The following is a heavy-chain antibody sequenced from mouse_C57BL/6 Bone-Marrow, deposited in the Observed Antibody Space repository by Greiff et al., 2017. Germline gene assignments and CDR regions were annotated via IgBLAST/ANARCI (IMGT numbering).Heavy chain of an antibody. V-gene: IGHV1-82*01. D-gene: IGHD1-1*01. CDR3: ARDHHYYGSSSHWYFDV. CDR1: GYAFSSSW. J-gene: IGHJ1*03. CDR2: IYPGDGDT. Sequence: VQLQESGPELVKPGASVKISCKASGYAFSSSWMNWVKQRPGQGLEWIGRIYPGDGDTNYNGKFKGKATLTADKSSSTAYMHRSSLTAADSAVYFCARDHHYYGSSSHWYFDVWGTGTTVTVSS.